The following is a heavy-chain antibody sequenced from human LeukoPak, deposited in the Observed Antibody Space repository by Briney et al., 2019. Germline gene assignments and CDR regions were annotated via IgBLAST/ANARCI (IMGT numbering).Heavy chain of an antibody. J-gene: IGHJ6*02. CDR1: GYTFTSYD. CDR2: MNPNSGNT. CDR3: ARVGSIAAAGTGFYYYYGMDV. D-gene: IGHD6-13*01. V-gene: IGHV1-8*01. Sequence: ASVNVSCKASGYTFTSYDINWVRQATGQGLEWMGWMNPNSGNTGYAQKFQGRVTMTRNTSISTAYMELSSLRSEDTAVYYCARVGSIAAAGTGFYYYYGMDVWGQGTTVTVSS.